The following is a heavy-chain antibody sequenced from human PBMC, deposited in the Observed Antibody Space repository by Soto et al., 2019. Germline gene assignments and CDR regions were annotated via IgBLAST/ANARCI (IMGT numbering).Heavy chain of an antibody. CDR2: IIPIFGTA. V-gene: IGHV1-69*13. CDR3: AREARIVVVPAARNYYYYGMDV. CDR1: GGTFSSYA. J-gene: IGHJ6*02. D-gene: IGHD2-2*01. Sequence: WASVKVSCKASGGTFSSYAISWVRQAPGQGLEWMGGIIPIFGTANYAQKFQGRVTITADESTSTAYMELSSLRSEDTAVYYCAREARIVVVPAARNYYYYGMDVWGQGTTVTVSS.